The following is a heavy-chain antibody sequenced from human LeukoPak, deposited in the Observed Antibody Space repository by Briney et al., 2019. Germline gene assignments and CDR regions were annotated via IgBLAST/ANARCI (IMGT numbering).Heavy chain of an antibody. CDR3: AIDDQTGTTYPDPKIRDY. CDR2: IIPIFGTA. V-gene: IGHV1-69*05. Sequence: ASVKVSCKASGGTFSSYAISWVRQAPGQGLEWMGGIIPIFGTANYAQKFQGRVTITTDESTCTAYMELSSLRSEDTAVYYCAIDDQTGTTYPDPKIRDYWGQGTLVTVSS. CDR1: GGTFSSYA. D-gene: IGHD1-7*01. J-gene: IGHJ4*02.